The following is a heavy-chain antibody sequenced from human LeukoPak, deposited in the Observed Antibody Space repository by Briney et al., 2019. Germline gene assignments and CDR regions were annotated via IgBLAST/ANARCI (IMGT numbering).Heavy chain of an antibody. J-gene: IGHJ4*02. V-gene: IGHV4-59*12. Sequence: SETLSLTCNVSGGSISSNYWSWIRQPPGKGLEWIGYIYYSGSTNYNPSLKSRVTISVDTSKNQFSLKLSSVTAADTAVYYCARVVVAGSRYFDYWGQGTLVTVSS. D-gene: IGHD6-19*01. CDR3: ARVVVAGSRYFDY. CDR2: IYYSGST. CDR1: GGSISSNY.